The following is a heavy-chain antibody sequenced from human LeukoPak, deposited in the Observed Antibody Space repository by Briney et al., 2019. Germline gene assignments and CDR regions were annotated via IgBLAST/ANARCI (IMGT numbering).Heavy chain of an antibody. CDR3: ARVKGGDDILTGPDY. J-gene: IGHJ4*02. V-gene: IGHV3-23*01. CDR2: ISGSGGST. D-gene: IGHD3-9*01. Sequence: GGSLRLSCAASGFTFSSYAMSWVRQAPGKGLEWVSAISGSGGSTYYADSVKGRFTISRDNSKNTLYLQMNSLRAEDTAVYYCARVKGGDDILTGPDYWGQGTLVTVSS. CDR1: GFTFSSYA.